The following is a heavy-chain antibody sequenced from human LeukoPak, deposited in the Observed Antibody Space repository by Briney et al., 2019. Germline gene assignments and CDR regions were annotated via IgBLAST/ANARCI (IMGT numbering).Heavy chain of an antibody. J-gene: IGHJ4*02. V-gene: IGHV4-59*01. CDR2: IYYSGST. CDR3: ARASFYDILNY. CDR1: GGSISSYY. D-gene: IGHD3-9*01. Sequence: SETLSLTCTVSGGSISSYYWSWIRQPPGKGLEWIGYIYYSGSTNYNPSLKSRVTISVDTSKNQFSLKLSSVTAADTAVYYCARASFYDILNYWGQGTLVTVSS.